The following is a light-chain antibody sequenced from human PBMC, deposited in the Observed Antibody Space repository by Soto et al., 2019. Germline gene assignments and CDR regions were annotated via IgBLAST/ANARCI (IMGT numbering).Light chain of an antibody. Sequence: QSVLTQPPSVSAAPGQKVTISCSGSSSNIGNNYVSWYQQLPGTAPKLLIYDNNKRPSGIPDRFSGSKSGTSATLGITGLQNGDEADYYCGTWDDSLSAVVFGGGTKLTVL. CDR3: GTWDDSLSAVV. CDR1: SSNIGNNY. J-gene: IGLJ2*01. V-gene: IGLV1-51*01. CDR2: DNN.